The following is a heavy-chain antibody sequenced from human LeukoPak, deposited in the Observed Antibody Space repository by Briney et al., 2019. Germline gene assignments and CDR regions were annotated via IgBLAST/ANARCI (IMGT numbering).Heavy chain of an antibody. V-gene: IGHV1-46*03. CDR1: GYTFTSYY. D-gene: IGHD3-22*01. CDR3: AREGGEDYDSSGYYLVY. Sequence: ASVKVSCKASGYTFTSYYMHWLRQAPGQGLEWMGIINPSGGSTSYAQKFQGRVTMTRDTSTSTVYMELSSLRSEDTAVYYCAREGGEDYDSSGYYLVYWGQGTLVTVSS. J-gene: IGHJ4*02. CDR2: INPSGGST.